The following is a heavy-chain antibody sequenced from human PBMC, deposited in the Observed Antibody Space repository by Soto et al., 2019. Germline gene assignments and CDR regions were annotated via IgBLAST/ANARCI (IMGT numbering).Heavy chain of an antibody. CDR1: GGTFSSYA. Sequence: QVSCKASGGTFSSYAISWVRQAPGQGLEWMGGIIPIFGTANYAQKFQGRVTITADESTSTAYMELSSLRSEDTAVYYCARFGPQFPWFYAWGKGTLVTSPQ. CDR3: ARFGPQFPWFYA. D-gene: IGHD3-10*01. CDR2: IIPIFGTA. J-gene: IGHJ5*02. V-gene: IGHV1-69*01.